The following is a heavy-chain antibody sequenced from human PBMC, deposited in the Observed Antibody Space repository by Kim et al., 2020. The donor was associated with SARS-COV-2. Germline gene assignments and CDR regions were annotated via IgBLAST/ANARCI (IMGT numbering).Heavy chain of an antibody. D-gene: IGHD2-2*01. CDR1: GIPFSDAW. CDR3: TTVSMR. CDR2: IKSKSDGGTS. V-gene: IGHV3-15*01. J-gene: IGHJ4*02. Sequence: GGSLRLSCAVSGIPFSDAWFNWVRQAPGKGLEWLGRIKSKSDGGTSDLAAPVKGRFAISRDDSKSTLFLLMNSLRTDDSAVYYFTTVSMRWGQGTRVTVS.